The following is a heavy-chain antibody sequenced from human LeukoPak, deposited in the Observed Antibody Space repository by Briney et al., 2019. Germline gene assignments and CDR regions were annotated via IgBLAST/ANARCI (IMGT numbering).Heavy chain of an antibody. CDR3: ARVRLLWFGESTYYMDV. J-gene: IGHJ6*03. Sequence: GGSLRLSCAASGFTFSSYSINWVRQAPGKGLEWVSSISSSSSYIYYADSVKGRFTISRDNAKNSLYLQMNSLRAEDTAVYYCARVRLLWFGESTYYMDVWGKGTTVTVSS. CDR1: GFTFSSYS. D-gene: IGHD3-10*01. V-gene: IGHV3-21*01. CDR2: ISSSSSYI.